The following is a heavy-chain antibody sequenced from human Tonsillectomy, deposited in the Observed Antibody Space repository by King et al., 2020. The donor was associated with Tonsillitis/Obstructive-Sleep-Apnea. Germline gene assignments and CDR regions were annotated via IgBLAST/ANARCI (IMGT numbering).Heavy chain of an antibody. V-gene: IGHV4-59*01. J-gene: IGHJ6*03. CDR1: GGSISSYY. Sequence: QLQESGPGLVKPSETLSLTCTVSGGSISSYYWSWIRQPPGKGLEWFGYIYYTGSTKYNPSLKSRVTISVDTSKNQFSLKLSSVTAADTAVYYCARERRYCSSTSCYHYMDVWGKGTTVTVSS. CDR2: IYYTGST. CDR3: ARERRYCSSTSCYHYMDV. D-gene: IGHD2-2*01.